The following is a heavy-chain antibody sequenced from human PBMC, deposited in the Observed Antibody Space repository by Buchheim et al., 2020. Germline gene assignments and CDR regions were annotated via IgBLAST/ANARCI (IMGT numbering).Heavy chain of an antibody. D-gene: IGHD2-21*02. CDR3: AREAVTASPRPFDP. Sequence: VQVVESGGGLVEPGGSLRLSCAASGFTFRSAWMSWVRQAPGKGLEWVAFILHDGYNIHYADSVRGRFTISRDNSMNTVHLQMNNLRPEDTGVYYCAREAVTASPRPFDPWGQGT. J-gene: IGHJ5*02. CDR1: GFTFRSAW. CDR2: ILHDGYNI. V-gene: IGHV3-30*03.